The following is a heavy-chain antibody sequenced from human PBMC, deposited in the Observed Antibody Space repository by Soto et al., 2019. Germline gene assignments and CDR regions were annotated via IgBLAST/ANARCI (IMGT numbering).Heavy chain of an antibody. V-gene: IGHV4-30-4*01. D-gene: IGHD5-12*01. J-gene: IGHJ6*02. CDR2: IYYSGST. CDR1: GGSISSGDYY. CDR3: AREKGGYDSSAYYYYGMDV. Sequence: PSETLSLTCTVSGGSISSGDYYWSWIRQPPGKGLEWIGYIYYSGSTYYNPSLKGRVTISVDTSKNQFSLKLSSVTAADTAVYYCAREKGGYDSSAYYYYGMDVWGQGTTVTVSS.